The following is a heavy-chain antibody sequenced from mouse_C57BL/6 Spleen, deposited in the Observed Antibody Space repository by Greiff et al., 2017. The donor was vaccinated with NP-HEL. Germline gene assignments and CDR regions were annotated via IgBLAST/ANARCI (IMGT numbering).Heavy chain of an antibody. J-gene: IGHJ2*01. CDR3: ARDGGFYFDY. V-gene: IGHV5-16*01. Sequence: DVKLVESEGGLVQPGSSIKLSCTASGFTFSDYYMAWVRQVPEKGLEWVANINYDGSSTYYLDSLKSRFIISKDNAKNILYLQMSSLKSEDTATDYCARDGGFYFDYWGQGTTLTVSS. CDR1: GFTFSDYY. CDR2: INYDGSST.